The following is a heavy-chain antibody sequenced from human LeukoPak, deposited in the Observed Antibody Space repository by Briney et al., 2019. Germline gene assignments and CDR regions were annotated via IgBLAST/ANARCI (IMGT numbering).Heavy chain of an antibody. CDR1: GFTFSSYN. D-gene: IGHD3-16*01. Sequence: GGSLRLSCSASGFTFSSYNMNWVRQAPGKGLEWVSSISSIGRYIYYADSMKGRFTISRDDAKNTLYLQMNSLRAEDTAIYYCAKDMTGLRDYWGQGTLVTVPS. CDR2: ISSIGRYI. J-gene: IGHJ4*02. CDR3: AKDMTGLRDY. V-gene: IGHV3-21*01.